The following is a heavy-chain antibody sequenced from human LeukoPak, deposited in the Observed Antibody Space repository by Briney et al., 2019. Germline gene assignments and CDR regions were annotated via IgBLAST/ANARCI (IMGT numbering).Heavy chain of an antibody. CDR2: ISYDGSNK. J-gene: IGHJ4*02. Sequence: GRSLRLSCAASGFTFSSYAMHWVRQAPGKGLEWVAVISYDGSNKYYADSVKGRFTISRDNSKNTLYLQMNSLRAEDTAVYYCARAAMTTVTTDYFDYWGQGTLVTVSS. V-gene: IGHV3-30*04. CDR1: GFTFSSYA. CDR3: ARAAMTTVTTDYFDY. D-gene: IGHD4-17*01.